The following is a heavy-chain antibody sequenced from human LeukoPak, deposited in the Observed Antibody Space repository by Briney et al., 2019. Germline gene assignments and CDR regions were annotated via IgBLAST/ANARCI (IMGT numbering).Heavy chain of an antibody. CDR2: ISSSSSYI. CDR1: GFTFSSYS. Sequence: VGSLRLSCAASGFTFSSYSMNWVRQAPGKGLEWVSSISSSSSYIYYADSVKGRFTISRDNAKNSLYLQMNSLRAEDTAVYYCARVGYSYGYGCLDYWGQGTLVTVSS. V-gene: IGHV3-21*01. CDR3: ARVGYSYGYGCLDY. J-gene: IGHJ4*02. D-gene: IGHD5-18*01.